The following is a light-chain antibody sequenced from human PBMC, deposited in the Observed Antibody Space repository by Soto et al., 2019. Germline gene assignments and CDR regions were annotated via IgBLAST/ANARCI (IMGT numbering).Light chain of an antibody. J-gene: IGKJ1*01. V-gene: IGKV3-15*01. CDR1: QSVGIN. CDR3: QQYNDWPRT. CDR2: GAS. Sequence: EVVMTQSPAILSVSPGERATLSCRASQSVGINVAWYQQKPGQAPRLLIYGASTRATGSPDRFSASGSATEFTLNISILLSEDFAVYYCQQYNDWPRTFGQGTKVDSK.